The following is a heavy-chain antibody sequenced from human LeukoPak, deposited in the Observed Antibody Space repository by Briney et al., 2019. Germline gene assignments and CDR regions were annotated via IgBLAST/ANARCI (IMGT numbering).Heavy chain of an antibody. CDR2: IKQDGSEK. V-gene: IGHV3-7*01. CDR1: GFTFSSYW. CDR3: ARRLYYYGSGSYSGYYYGMDV. Sequence: HPGGPLRLSCAASGFTFSSYWMSWVRQAPGKGLEWVANIKQDGSEKYYVDSVKGRFTISRDNAKNSLYLQMNSLRAEDTAVYYCARRLYYYGSGSYSGYYYGMDVWGQGTTVTVSS. D-gene: IGHD3-10*01. J-gene: IGHJ6*02.